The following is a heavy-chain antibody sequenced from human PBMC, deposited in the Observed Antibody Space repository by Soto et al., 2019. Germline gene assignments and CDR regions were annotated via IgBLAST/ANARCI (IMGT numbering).Heavy chain of an antibody. CDR3: AKGGSGSYSNAFDI. Sequence: SETLSLTCTVSGGSISSSTSYYWDWIRQPPGKGLEWIGNIYYSGSTYYNPSLKSRVTISVDTSKNQFSLKLSSVTAADTAVYYCAKGGSGSYSNAFDIWGQGTMVTVSS. CDR1: GGSISSSTSYY. V-gene: IGHV4-39*01. J-gene: IGHJ3*02. D-gene: IGHD3-10*01. CDR2: IYYSGST.